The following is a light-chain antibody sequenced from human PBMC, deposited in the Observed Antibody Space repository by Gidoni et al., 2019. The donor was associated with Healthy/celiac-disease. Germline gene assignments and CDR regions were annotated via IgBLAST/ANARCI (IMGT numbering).Light chain of an antibody. V-gene: IGKV2-28*01. Sequence: IVMIQSPLSLPVTPGEPASISCRSSQSLLHSNGYNYLDWYLQKPGQSPQLLIYLGSNRASGVPDRFSGSGSGTDFTLKISRVEAEDVGVYYCMQALQTPYTFGQGTKLEIK. CDR3: MQALQTPYT. CDR1: QSLLHSNGYNY. J-gene: IGKJ2*01. CDR2: LGS.